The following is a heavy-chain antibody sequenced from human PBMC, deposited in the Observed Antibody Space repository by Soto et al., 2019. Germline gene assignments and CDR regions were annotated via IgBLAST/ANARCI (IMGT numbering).Heavy chain of an antibody. Sequence: QVQLVQSGAEVKKPGSSVKVSCKASGGTFSSYAISWVRQAPGQGLEWMGGIIPIFGTANYAQKFQGRVTITADESTSTAYMELSSLRSEDTAVYYCAGDLLGYCTNGVCPNWFDPWGQGTLVTVSS. J-gene: IGHJ5*02. CDR2: IIPIFGTA. V-gene: IGHV1-69*01. D-gene: IGHD2-8*01. CDR3: AGDLLGYCTNGVCPNWFDP. CDR1: GGTFSSYA.